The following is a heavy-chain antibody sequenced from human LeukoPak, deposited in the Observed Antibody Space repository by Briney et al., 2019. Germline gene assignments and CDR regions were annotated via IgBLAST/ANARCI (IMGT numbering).Heavy chain of an antibody. CDR3: AKTVAVAGRPNDY. CDR1: GFTFSSYS. V-gene: IGHV3-48*02. Sequence: GGSLRLSCAVSGFTFSSYSMNWVRQAPGKGLEWVSYISSSSSTIYYADSVKGRFTISRDNAKNSLYLQMNSLRDEDTAVYYCAKTVAVAGRPNDYWGQGTLATVSS. CDR2: ISSSSSTI. J-gene: IGHJ4*02. D-gene: IGHD6-19*01.